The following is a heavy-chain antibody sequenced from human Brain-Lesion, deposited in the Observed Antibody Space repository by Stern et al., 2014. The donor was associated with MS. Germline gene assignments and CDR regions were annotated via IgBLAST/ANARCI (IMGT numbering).Heavy chain of an antibody. J-gene: IGHJ6*02. D-gene: IGHD3-3*01. CDR3: ARDQRGITIFGVVTDYYYLGMDV. CDR1: GYIFTGYY. V-gene: IGHV1-2*02. Sequence: QVQLVQSGAEVKKPGASVKVSCKTSGYIFTGYYIHWVRQAPGQGLEWMAWINPNTGGTNYAQKFQGGVTMSRDTSISTAYVELSSLTSDDTAVYYCARDQRGITIFGVVTDYYYLGMDVWGQGTTVTVSS. CDR2: INPNTGGT.